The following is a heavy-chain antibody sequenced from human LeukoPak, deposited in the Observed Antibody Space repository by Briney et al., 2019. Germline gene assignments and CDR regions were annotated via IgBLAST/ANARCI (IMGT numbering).Heavy chain of an antibody. CDR3: AKDYGDFGDSSSYLDH. D-gene: IGHD4-17*01. Sequence: GESLKISCAASGFSFSSFGMHWVRQAPGKGLEWVTSIRYDGSRKHYTDSVKGRFTISRDNSKNTLYLQMNSLRDEDTAVCYCAKDYGDFGDSSSYLDHWGQGTLVTVSS. V-gene: IGHV3-30*02. CDR1: GFSFSSFG. CDR2: IRYDGSRK. J-gene: IGHJ4*02.